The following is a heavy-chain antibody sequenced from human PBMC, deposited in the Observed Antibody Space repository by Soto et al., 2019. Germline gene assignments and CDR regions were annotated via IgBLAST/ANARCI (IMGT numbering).Heavy chain of an antibody. V-gene: IGHV4-39*01. Sequence: PLETLSLTCSVSGGSISSSSYYWGWIRQPTGKGLEWIGSIYYSGSTHYTPSLKSRVAMSVDTSKDKFSLKLSSVTAAHTAVYYCARHGPSAPRGFFDSWGQGALVTVCS. CDR2: IYYSGST. CDR1: GGSISSSSYY. D-gene: IGHD3-10*01. CDR3: ARHGPSAPRGFFDS. J-gene: IGHJ4*02.